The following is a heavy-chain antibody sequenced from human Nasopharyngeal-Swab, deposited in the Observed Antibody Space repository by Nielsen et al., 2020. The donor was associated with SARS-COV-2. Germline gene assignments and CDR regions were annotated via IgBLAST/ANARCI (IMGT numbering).Heavy chain of an antibody. Sequence: WMRRPQGKGLEWVSSISSSSSYIYYADSVKGRFTISRDNAKNSLYLQMNSPRAEDTAVYYCAKGYYDFWSGHYWGQGTLVTVSS. V-gene: IGHV3-21*01. CDR3: AKGYYDFWSGHY. CDR2: ISSSSSYI. D-gene: IGHD3-3*01. J-gene: IGHJ4*02.